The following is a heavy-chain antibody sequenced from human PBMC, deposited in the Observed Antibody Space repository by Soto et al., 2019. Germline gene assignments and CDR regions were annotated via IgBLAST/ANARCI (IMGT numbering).Heavy chain of an antibody. CDR1: GFTFINYA. J-gene: IGHJ4*02. CDR3: AKDLKVAAAGYFFDH. V-gene: IGHV3-23*01. CDR2: IGGSGGNT. Sequence: EVQLLESGGGLVQPGGSLRLSCAASGFTFINYAMSWVRQAPGKGLEWVSIIGGSGGNTYYADSVKGRFTISRENAKNTMYLQMNSLRAEDTAVYYCAKDLKVAAAGYFFDHWGQGTLVTVSS. D-gene: IGHD6-13*01.